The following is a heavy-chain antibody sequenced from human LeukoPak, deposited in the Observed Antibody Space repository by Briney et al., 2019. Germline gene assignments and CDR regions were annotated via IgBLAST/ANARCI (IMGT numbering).Heavy chain of an antibody. Sequence: GGSLRLSCAASGFTVSSNYMSWVRQAPGKGLEWVSVIYSGGSTYYADSVKGRFTISRDNAQNSLYLQMNSLRAEDSAVYYCARAGVGATQGVNYWGQGTLVTVSS. J-gene: IGHJ4*02. CDR1: GFTVSSNY. V-gene: IGHV3-53*01. D-gene: IGHD1-26*01. CDR3: ARAGVGATQGVNY. CDR2: IYSGGST.